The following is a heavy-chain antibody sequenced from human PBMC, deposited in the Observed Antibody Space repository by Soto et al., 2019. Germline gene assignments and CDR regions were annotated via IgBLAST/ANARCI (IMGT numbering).Heavy chain of an antibody. V-gene: IGHV4-39*01. CDR2: IYYSGST. Sequence: SETLSLTCIVSGGSISSSSYYWGWIRQPPGKGLEWIGSIYYSGSTYYNPSLKSRVTISVDTSKNQFSLKLSSVTAADTAVYYCARRDSSGYYADWYFDLWGRGTLVTVSS. J-gene: IGHJ2*01. D-gene: IGHD3-22*01. CDR3: ARRDSSGYYADWYFDL. CDR1: GGSISSSSYY.